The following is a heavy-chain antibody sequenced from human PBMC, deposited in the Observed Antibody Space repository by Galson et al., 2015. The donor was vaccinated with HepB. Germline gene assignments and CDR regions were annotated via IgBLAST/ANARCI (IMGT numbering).Heavy chain of an antibody. CDR3: AREDLWFGEPYFDY. D-gene: IGHD3-10*01. V-gene: IGHV3-30-3*01. CDR2: ISYDGSNK. J-gene: IGHJ4*02. CDR1: GFTFSSYA. Sequence: SLRLSCAASGFTFSSYAMHWVRQAPGKGLEWVAVISYDGSNKYYADSVKGRFTISRDNSKNTLYLQMNSLRAEDTAVYYCAREDLWFGEPYFDYWGQGTLVTVSS.